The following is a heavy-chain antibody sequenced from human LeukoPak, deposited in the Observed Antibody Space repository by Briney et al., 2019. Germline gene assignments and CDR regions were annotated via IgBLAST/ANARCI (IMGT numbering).Heavy chain of an antibody. Sequence: PSETLSLTCAVSGGSISSSNWWSWVRQPPGKGLEWIGEIYHSGSTNYNPSLKSRVTISVDKSKNQFSLKLSSVTAADTAVYYCARDSIVVVPAAPMRGDYWGQGTLVTVSS. V-gene: IGHV4-4*02. CDR1: GGSISSSNW. D-gene: IGHD2-2*01. CDR2: IYHSGST. J-gene: IGHJ4*02. CDR3: ARDSIVVVPAAPMRGDY.